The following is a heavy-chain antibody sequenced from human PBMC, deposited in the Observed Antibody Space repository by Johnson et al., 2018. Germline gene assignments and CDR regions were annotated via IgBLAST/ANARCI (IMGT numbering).Heavy chain of an antibody. J-gene: IGHJ3*02. V-gene: IGHV3-30*18. D-gene: IGHD6-19*01. CDR3: AKGGGFDRSGWLPGLQNGYDAFDI. CDR2: ISYDGSRK. CDR1: GFTFSSYG. Sequence: QVQLVQSGGGLVKPGGSLRLSCAASGFTFSSYGMHWVRQAPGKGLEWVAIISYDGSRKYYEASVKGRFTISRDNSTNTLYLQMKNLRAEDTATYYCAKGGGFDRSGWLPGLQNGYDAFDIWGQGTVVTVSS.